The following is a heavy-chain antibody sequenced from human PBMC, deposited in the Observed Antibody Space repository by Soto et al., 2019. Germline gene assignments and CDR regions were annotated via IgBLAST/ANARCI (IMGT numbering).Heavy chain of an antibody. J-gene: IGHJ4*02. D-gene: IGHD3-3*01. V-gene: IGHV1-69*13. CDR3: ARAHTYYDFWSRYLDY. CDR2: IIPIFGTA. Sequence: SVKASCKAYGGTFSSYAISWVRQAPGAGLEWMGGIIPIFGTANYAQRFQGRVTITADVSTSTAYMELSSLRSEDTAVYYCARAHTYYDFWSRYLDYWGQGTVVPVSS. CDR1: GGTFSSYA.